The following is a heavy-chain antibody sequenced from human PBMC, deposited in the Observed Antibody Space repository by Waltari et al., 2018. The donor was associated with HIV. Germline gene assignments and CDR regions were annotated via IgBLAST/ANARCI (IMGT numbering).Heavy chain of an antibody. V-gene: IGHV3-33*03. Sequence: QVRLVASGGRVVQPGSSLTLSCAASGFTFKTYGMHWVRQAAGKGLEWVGSLWHDGTNSLYADFARGRFTVSGDNSKNLLFLHMTGLRGDDTGLYFCAKESYDGYYDFWSGHNFFDSWGQGT. J-gene: IGHJ5*01. D-gene: IGHD3-3*01. CDR3: AKESYDGYYDFWSGHNFFDS. CDR1: GFTFKTYG. CDR2: LWHDGTNS.